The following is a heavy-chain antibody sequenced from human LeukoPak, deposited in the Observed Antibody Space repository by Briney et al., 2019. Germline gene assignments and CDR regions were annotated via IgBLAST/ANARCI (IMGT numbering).Heavy chain of an antibody. CDR1: GGSISSYY. CDR3: ARVKISGYDQYYFDY. D-gene: IGHD5-12*01. CDR2: IYYSGST. V-gene: IGHV4-59*01. Sequence: KPSETLSLTCTVSGGSISSYYWSWIRQPPGKGLEWIGYIYYSGSTNYNLSLKSRVTISVDTSKNQFSLKLSSVTAADTAVYYCARVKISGYDQYYFDYWGQGTLVTVSS. J-gene: IGHJ4*02.